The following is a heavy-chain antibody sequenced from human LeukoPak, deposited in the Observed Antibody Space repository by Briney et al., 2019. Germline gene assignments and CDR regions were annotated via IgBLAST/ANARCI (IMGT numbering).Heavy chain of an antibody. CDR1: GSTFSSYS. Sequence: GGSLRLSCAVSGSTFSSYSMNWVRQAPGKGLEWVSSISSSSYIYYADSVKGRFTISRGNAKNSRYLQMNSLRAEDTAVYYCARGSEYSGTPGAFDIWGQGTMVTVSS. V-gene: IGHV3-21*01. CDR2: ISSSSYI. J-gene: IGHJ3*02. CDR3: ARGSEYSGTPGAFDI. D-gene: IGHD1-26*01.